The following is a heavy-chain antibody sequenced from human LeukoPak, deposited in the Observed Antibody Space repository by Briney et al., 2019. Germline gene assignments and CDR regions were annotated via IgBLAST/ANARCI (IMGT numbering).Heavy chain of an antibody. Sequence: GGSLRLSCAASGFTFSEAWMSWVRQAPGKGLGWVGRIQSITDGGTTDYAAPVKGRFTISRDDSKNTLYLQLNSLKTEDTAMYYCTIDYDYAWGSYRLGYWGQGTLVTVSS. D-gene: IGHD3-16*02. CDR3: TIDYDYAWGSYRLGY. CDR2: IQSITDGGTT. CDR1: GFTFSEAW. J-gene: IGHJ4*02. V-gene: IGHV3-15*01.